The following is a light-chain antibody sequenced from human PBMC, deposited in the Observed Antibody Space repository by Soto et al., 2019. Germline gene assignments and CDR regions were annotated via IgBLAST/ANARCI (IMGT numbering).Light chain of an antibody. CDR2: GAS. CDR1: QGISTY. Sequence: DIQLTQSPSFLSASVGDRVTITCRASQGISTYLAWYLQRPGKAPKLLIYGASTLQSGAPSRFSGSGSGTEFTLTMSNPQPEDFGTYYCQQLNSDWYAFGQGTKLEIK. CDR3: QQLNSDWYA. V-gene: IGKV1-9*01. J-gene: IGKJ2*01.